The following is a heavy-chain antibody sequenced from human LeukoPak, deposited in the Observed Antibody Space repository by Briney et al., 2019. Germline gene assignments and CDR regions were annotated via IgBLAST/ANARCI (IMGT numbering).Heavy chain of an antibody. Sequence: PGWSMRLSSVASGFTPRSYVMNLVRQTPGKGLEWVSIISGSGDSTYYADSVKGRFSISRDNSKNTLYLQVNGLRTEDTAVYYWAREGTIFLNWGQGTLVTVSS. CDR3: AREGTIFLN. J-gene: IGHJ4*02. V-gene: IGHV3-23*01. CDR1: GFTPRSYV. CDR2: ISGSGDST. D-gene: IGHD3-9*01.